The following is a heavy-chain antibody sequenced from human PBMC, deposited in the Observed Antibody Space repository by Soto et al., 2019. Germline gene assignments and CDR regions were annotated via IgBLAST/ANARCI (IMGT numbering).Heavy chain of an antibody. CDR1: GFTFSSYG. CDR3: ARDCAGYSSGLYQSGGFDY. V-gene: IGHV3-33*01. Sequence: QVQLVESGGGVVQPGRSLRLSCAASGFTFSSYGMHWVRQAPGKGLEWVAVIWYDASNKYYADSVKGRFTISRDNSKNTLYLQMNSLRAEDTAVYYCARDCAGYSSGLYQSGGFDYWGQGTLVTVSS. CDR2: IWYDASNK. J-gene: IGHJ4*02. D-gene: IGHD6-19*01.